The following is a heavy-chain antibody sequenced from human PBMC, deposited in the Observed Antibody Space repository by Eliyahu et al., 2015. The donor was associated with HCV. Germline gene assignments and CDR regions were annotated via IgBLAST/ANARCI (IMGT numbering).Heavy chain of an antibody. V-gene: IGHV3-21*01. CDR2: ISSSSSYI. Sequence: EVQLVESGGGLVKPGGSLRLSCAASGFTFSSYSMNWVRQAPGKGLEWVSSISSSSSYIYYADSVKGRFTISRDNAKNSLYLQMNSLRAEDTAVYYCGGSLRGGYYHPSDYWGQGTLVTVSS. J-gene: IGHJ4*02. CDR3: GGSLRGGYYHPSDY. CDR1: GFTFSSYS. D-gene: IGHD3-22*01.